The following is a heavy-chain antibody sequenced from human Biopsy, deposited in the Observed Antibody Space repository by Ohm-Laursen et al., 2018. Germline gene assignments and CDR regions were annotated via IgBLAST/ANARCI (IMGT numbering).Heavy chain of an antibody. Sequence: SLRLSCTASGFTFSTHWMSWVRQAPGKGLEWVATTKKDGSEKYYVDSVKGRFTISRDNSKSSLSLQMNSLRGEDTAVYYCARAPFGSGSYSEFDYWGQGSLVTVSS. J-gene: IGHJ4*02. CDR3: ARAPFGSGSYSEFDY. CDR1: GFTFSTHW. CDR2: TKKDGSEK. V-gene: IGHV3-7*01. D-gene: IGHD3-22*01.